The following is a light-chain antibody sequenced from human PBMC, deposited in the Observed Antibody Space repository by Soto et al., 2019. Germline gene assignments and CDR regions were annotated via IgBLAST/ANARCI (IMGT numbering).Light chain of an antibody. CDR1: QSMTTK. J-gene: IGKJ1*01. CDR3: QQYNNWPST. Sequence: EKVMTHAPSALSVYPGEGVTLSCRASQSMTTKLAWYQQKPGQAPRLLIHGTFTRATGIPARFSGSGSGTEFTLTICTLQPEDFAVYCCQQYNNWPSTFGQGTKVDIK. CDR2: GTF. V-gene: IGKV3-15*01.